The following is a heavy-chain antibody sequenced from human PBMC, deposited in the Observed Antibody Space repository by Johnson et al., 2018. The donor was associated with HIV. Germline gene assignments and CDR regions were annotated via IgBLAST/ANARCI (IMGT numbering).Heavy chain of an antibody. CDR1: GFTFSSYW. Sequence: MLLVESGGGLVQPGGSLRLSCAASGFTFSSYWMSWVRQAPGQGLEWVANIKQDGSEKYYVDSVKGRFTISRDNAKNSLYLQMNRLRAEDTAGYYCTGEGGPASFDIWSQVTMVTV. V-gene: IGHV3-7*05. D-gene: IGHD3-16*01. CDR3: TGEGGPASFDI. CDR2: IKQDGSEK. J-gene: IGHJ3*02.